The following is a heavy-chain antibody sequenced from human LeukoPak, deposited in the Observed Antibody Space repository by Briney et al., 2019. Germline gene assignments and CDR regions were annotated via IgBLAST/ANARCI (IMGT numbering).Heavy chain of an antibody. Sequence: SETLSLTCTVSGDSISTYYGTWIRQPPGKGLEWIGYIYYSGTTDSSPSLKSRVTISVDTSKNQISLKLTSVTAADTAVYYCARGPPYSSSWFDYWGQGALVTVSS. V-gene: IGHV4-59*01. D-gene: IGHD6-13*01. J-gene: IGHJ4*02. CDR2: IYYSGTT. CDR3: ARGPPYSSSWFDY. CDR1: GDSISTYY.